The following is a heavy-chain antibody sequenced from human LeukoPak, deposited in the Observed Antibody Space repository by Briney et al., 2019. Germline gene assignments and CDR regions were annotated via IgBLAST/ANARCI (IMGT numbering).Heavy chain of an antibody. Sequence: PGGSLRLSCAASGFAFSSYSMNWGRQAPGKGLEWVSSISSSSSYIYYADSVKGRFTISRHNAKNSLYLQMNSLRAEDPAVSYCARSTIFGVVIIDYWGQGTLVTVSS. V-gene: IGHV3-21*01. CDR2: ISSSSSYI. D-gene: IGHD3-3*01. J-gene: IGHJ4*02. CDR1: GFAFSSYS. CDR3: ARSTIFGVVIIDY.